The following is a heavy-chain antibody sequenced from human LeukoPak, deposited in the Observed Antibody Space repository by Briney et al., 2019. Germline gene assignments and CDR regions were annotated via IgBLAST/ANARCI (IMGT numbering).Heavy chain of an antibody. CDR3: ARGNTYYYGSGSYSLGWFDP. D-gene: IGHD3-10*01. CDR1: GGSISSYY. V-gene: IGHV4-30-4*01. J-gene: IGHJ5*02. Sequence: SETLSLTCTVSGGSISSYYWSWIRQPPGKGLEWIGYIYYSGSTYYNPSLKSRVTISVDTSKNQFSLKLSSVTAADTAVYYCARGNTYYYGSGSYSLGWFDPWGQGTLVTVSS. CDR2: IYYSGST.